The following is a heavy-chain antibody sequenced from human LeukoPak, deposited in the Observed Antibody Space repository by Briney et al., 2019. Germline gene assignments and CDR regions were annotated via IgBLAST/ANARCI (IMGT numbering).Heavy chain of an antibody. V-gene: IGHV3-21*01. Sequence: GSLSLSCPASGFTLSSYSMNWVRQAPGKGLEWVSSISSSSSYIYYADSVKGRFTISRDNAKNSLYLQMNSLRAEDTAVYYCARGNGDYDFWGQGTLVTVSS. J-gene: IGHJ4*02. D-gene: IGHD4-17*01. CDR1: GFTLSSYS. CDR2: ISSSSSYI. CDR3: ARGNGDYDF.